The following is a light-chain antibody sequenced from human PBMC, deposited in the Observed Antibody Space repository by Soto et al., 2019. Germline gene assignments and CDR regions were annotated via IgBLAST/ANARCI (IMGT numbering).Light chain of an antibody. V-gene: IGKV1-39*01. Sequence: DMEMTQSPSSLSASVGDRVTITCRASQSISNYLNWYQHKPGKVPKLLIYAASSLQSGVPTRFSGSGSGTDFTLTINSLQPEDVATYYCQRSYGTPLTFGGGTKIEIK. CDR2: AAS. CDR1: QSISNY. CDR3: QRSYGTPLT. J-gene: IGKJ4*01.